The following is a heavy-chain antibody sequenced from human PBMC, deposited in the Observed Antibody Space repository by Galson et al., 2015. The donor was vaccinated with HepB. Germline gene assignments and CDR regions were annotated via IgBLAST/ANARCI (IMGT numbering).Heavy chain of an antibody. CDR2: IYSGGST. Sequence: SLRLSCAASGFTVSSNYMSWVRQAPGKGLEWVSVIYSGGSTYYADSVKGRFTISRHNSKNTLYLQMNSLRAEDTAVYYCARGRTFSTLLAVAGRAFDPWGQGTLVTVSS. J-gene: IGHJ5*02. CDR1: GFTVSSNY. CDR3: ARGRTFSTLLAVAGRAFDP. D-gene: IGHD6-19*01. V-gene: IGHV3-53*04.